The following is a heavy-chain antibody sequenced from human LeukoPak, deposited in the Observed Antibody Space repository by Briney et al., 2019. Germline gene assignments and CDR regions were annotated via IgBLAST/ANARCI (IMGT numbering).Heavy chain of an antibody. CDR1: GGSFSGYY. D-gene: IGHD4-23*01. CDR2: INHSGST. CDR3: ARDYLGGNPDAFDI. V-gene: IGHV4-34*01. Sequence: SETLSLTCDVYGGSFSGYYWSWIRQPPGKGLEWIGEINHSGSTYYNPSLNSRVTISVDTSKNQFSLKLSSVTAADTAVYYCARDYLGGNPDAFDIWGQGTMVTVSS. J-gene: IGHJ3*02.